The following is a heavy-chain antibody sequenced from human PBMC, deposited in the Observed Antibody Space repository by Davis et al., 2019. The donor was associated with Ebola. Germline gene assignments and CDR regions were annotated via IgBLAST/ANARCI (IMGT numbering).Heavy chain of an antibody. J-gene: IGHJ4*02. CDR1: GGSFSGYY. V-gene: IGHV4-59*01. D-gene: IGHD3-3*01. CDR3: ARVTPDTIFGVVTDYYFDY. CDR2: IYYSGST. Sequence: SETLSLTCAVYGGSFSGYYWSWIRQPPGKGLEWIGYIYYSGSTNYNPSLKSRVTISVDTSKNQFSLKLSSVTAADTAVYYCARVTPDTIFGVVTDYYFDYWGQGTLVTVSS.